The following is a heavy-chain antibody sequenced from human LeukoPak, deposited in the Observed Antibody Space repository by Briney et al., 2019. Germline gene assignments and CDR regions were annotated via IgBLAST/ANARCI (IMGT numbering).Heavy chain of an antibody. Sequence: SETLSLTCTVSGGSISSGGYYWSWIRQLPGKGLEWIGYIYYSGSAYYNPSLKSRVTISVDTSKNQFSLQLSSLTAADTAVYYCGRFFSGSALYYFDSWAREPWSPSPQ. CDR3: GRFFSGSALYYFDS. D-gene: IGHD5-12*01. J-gene: IGHJ4*02. CDR1: GGSISSGGYY. V-gene: IGHV4-31*03. CDR2: IYYSGSA.